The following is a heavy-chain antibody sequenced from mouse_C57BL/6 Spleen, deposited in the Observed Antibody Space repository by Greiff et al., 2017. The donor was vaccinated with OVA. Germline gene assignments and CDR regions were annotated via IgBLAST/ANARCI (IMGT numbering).Heavy chain of an antibody. Sequence: EVKLVESEGGLVQPGSSMKLSCTASGFTFSDYYMAWVRQVPEKGLEWVANINYDGSSTYYLDSLKSRFLISRDNAKNILYLQMSSLKSEDTATYYCARVLAFTTGYYFDYWGQGTTLTVSS. D-gene: IGHD1-1*01. J-gene: IGHJ2*01. CDR3: ARVLAFTTGYYFDY. V-gene: IGHV5-16*01. CDR1: GFTFSDYY. CDR2: INYDGSST.